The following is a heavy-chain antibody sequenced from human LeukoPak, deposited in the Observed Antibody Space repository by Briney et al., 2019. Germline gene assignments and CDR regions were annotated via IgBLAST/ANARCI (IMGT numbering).Heavy chain of an antibody. V-gene: IGHV4-39*07. CDR2: IYYSGST. D-gene: IGHD1-1*01. J-gene: IGHJ6*03. Sequence: SETLSLTCTVSGGSISSSSYYWGWIRQPPGKGLEWIGSIYYSGSTYYNPSLKSRVTISVDTSKNQFSLKLSSVTAADTAVYYCARAAGTTYPYYCYYMDVWGKGTTVTVSS. CDR1: GGSISSSSYY. CDR3: ARAAGTTYPYYCYYMDV.